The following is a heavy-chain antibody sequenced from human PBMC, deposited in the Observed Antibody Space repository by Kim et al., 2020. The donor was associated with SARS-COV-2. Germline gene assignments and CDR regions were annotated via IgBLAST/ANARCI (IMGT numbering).Heavy chain of an antibody. D-gene: IGHD3-16*01. J-gene: IGHJ4*02. Sequence: GGSLRLSCVASGFTFSSYWMHWVRQAPGKGLVWVSRVNSDGSSTSYAASVKGRFTISRKNARNTLYQQMNSLRAEDTAEYYCASLSTGYVWDKFDYWGQGTLVTVSS. CDR1: GFTFSSYW. V-gene: IGHV3-74*01. CDR2: VNSDGSST. CDR3: ASLSTGYVWDKFDY.